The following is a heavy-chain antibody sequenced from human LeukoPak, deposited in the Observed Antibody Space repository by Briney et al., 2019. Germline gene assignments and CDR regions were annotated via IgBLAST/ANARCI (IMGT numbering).Heavy chain of an antibody. V-gene: IGHV1-69*06. J-gene: IGHJ5*02. CDR2: IIPIFGTA. D-gene: IGHD3-9*01. CDR3: ARDSVFDWSLPTNWFDP. Sequence: SVKVSCKASGGTFSSYAISWVRQAPGQGLEWMGGIIPIFGTANYAQKFQGRVTITADKSTSTAYMELSSLRSEDTAVYYCARDSVFDWSLPTNWFDPWGQGTLVTVSS. CDR1: GGTFSSYA.